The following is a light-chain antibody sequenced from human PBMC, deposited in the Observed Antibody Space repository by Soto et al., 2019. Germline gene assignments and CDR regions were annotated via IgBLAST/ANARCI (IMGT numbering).Light chain of an antibody. CDR3: YQYGSTPPT. V-gene: IGKV3-20*01. CDR2: LAS. J-gene: IGKJ1*01. CDR1: QAVNTR. Sequence: EIVLTQSPATLSSSPGERVTLSCRASQAVNTRLAWYQHKPGQAPRLLIYLASNRATGIPDRFSGSGSGTDFTPTISRLEPEDVVVFYCYQYGSTPPTFGQGTKVDIK.